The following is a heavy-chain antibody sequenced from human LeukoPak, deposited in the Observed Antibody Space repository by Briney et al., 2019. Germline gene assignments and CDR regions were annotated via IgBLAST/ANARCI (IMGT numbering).Heavy chain of an antibody. CDR1: GGSISSISYY. J-gene: IGHJ4*02. CDR3: ARATRAARHFDY. V-gene: IGHV4-39*07. Sequence: SETLSLTCTVSGGSISSISYYWGWIRQPPGKGLEWIVSMYYSGSTYNNPSLKSRVTISVDTSKNQFSLKLSSVTAADTAVYYCARATRAARHFDYWGQGTLVTVSS. D-gene: IGHD6-6*01. CDR2: MYYSGST.